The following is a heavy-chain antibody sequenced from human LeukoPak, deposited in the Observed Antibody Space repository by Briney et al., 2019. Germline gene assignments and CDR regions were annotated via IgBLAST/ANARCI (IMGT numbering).Heavy chain of an antibody. CDR3: WRGNDCIGNYAGY. J-gene: IGHJ4*02. Sequence: KPSETLSLTCTVSGGSISSSSYYWGWLRQPPGKGLEWNGSIYYSSSTYYNPSLKSRVTISVDTSKNQFSLKLSSVTAAATALYDCWRGNDCIGNYAGYWGQETLVTASS. V-gene: IGHV4-39*07. CDR1: GGSISSSSYY. CDR2: IYYSSST. D-gene: IGHD3-22*01.